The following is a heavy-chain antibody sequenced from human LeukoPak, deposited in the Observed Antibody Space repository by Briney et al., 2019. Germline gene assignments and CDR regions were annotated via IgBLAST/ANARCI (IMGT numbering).Heavy chain of an antibody. CDR2: INPSGDTT. V-gene: IGHV1-46*01. CDR3: ARDRNGDQRANAFDI. D-gene: IGHD2-21*02. J-gene: IGHJ3*02. Sequence: GASVKVSCKASGFTFTTYFMHWVRQAPGRGLEWMGKINPSGDTTTYAQKFQGRVTMTRDTSTSTVYMELRSLRSEDTAVYYCARDRNGDQRANAFDIWGQGTMVTVSS. CDR1: GFTFTTYF.